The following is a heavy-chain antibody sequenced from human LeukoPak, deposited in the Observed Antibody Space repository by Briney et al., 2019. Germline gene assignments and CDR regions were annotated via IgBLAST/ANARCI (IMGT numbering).Heavy chain of an antibody. CDR2: FSASDGGR. V-gene: IGHV3-23*01. CDR1: GFTFSSYA. CDR3: AKRSVTTPGNYYYMDV. J-gene: IGHJ6*03. Sequence: PGGSLRLSCAASGFTFSSYAMSWVRQAPGMGLEWVSGFSASDGGRYYADSVKGRFTISRDNSKSTLYLQMNSLSAEDTAVYYCAKRSVTTPGNYYYMDVWGKGTTVTVSS. D-gene: IGHD4-17*01.